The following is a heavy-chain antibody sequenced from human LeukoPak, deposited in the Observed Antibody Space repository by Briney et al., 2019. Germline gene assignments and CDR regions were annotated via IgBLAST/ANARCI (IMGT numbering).Heavy chain of an antibody. CDR3: AREMLLWLGEANYYYYMDV. CDR2: IYYSGST. CDR1: GGSISSYY. V-gene: IGHV4-59*01. Sequence: SETLSLTCTVSGGSISSYYWSWIRQPPGKGLEWIGYIYYSGSTNYDPSLKSRVTISVDTSKNQFSLKLSSVTAADTAVYYCAREMLLWLGEANYYYYMDVWGKGTTVTVSS. J-gene: IGHJ6*03. D-gene: IGHD3-10*01.